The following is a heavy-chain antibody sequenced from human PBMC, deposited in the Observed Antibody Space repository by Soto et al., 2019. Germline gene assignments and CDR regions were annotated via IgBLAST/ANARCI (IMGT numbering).Heavy chain of an antibody. CDR3: ATQRGGGGY. Sequence: EVQLVESGGGLIQPGGSLRLSCAVSGFTVSNNYMSWVRQAPGKGLEGVSVIYSGGYTAYGDSVKGRFTISRDNSKTTLNPQMNSLGAAHTAVFFCATQRGGGGYWGQGTLVTVSS. CDR1: GFTVSNNY. J-gene: IGHJ4*02. D-gene: IGHD3-16*01. V-gene: IGHV3-53*01. CDR2: IYSGGYT.